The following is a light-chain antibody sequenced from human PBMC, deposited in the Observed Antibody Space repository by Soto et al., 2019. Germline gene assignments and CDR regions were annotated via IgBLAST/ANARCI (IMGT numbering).Light chain of an antibody. V-gene: IGKV1-5*03. J-gene: IGKJ1*01. CDR1: QSISSW. CDR2: KAS. CDR3: QQYSTYWT. Sequence: DIQLTQSPSFLSASVGDRVTITCRASQSISSWLAWYQQKPGKAPKVLIYKASSLESGVPSRFSGSGSGTEFTLTISSRQPDDVATYYCQQYSTYWTFGQGTKVEIK.